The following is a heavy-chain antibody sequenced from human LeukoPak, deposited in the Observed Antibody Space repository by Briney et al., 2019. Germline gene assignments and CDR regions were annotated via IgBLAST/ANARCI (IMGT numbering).Heavy chain of an antibody. CDR2: IKPDGSDQ. D-gene: IGHD1-26*01. CDR3: ARWSLGDY. CDR1: GFTFSSYW. J-gene: IGHJ4*02. Sequence: GGSLRLSCAASGFTFSSYWMSWVRQAPGKGLEWMANIKPDGSDQYYVDSVKGRFTISRDNAKNSLYLQMNSLRAEDTAVYYCARWSLGDYWGQGTLVTVSS. V-gene: IGHV3-7*01.